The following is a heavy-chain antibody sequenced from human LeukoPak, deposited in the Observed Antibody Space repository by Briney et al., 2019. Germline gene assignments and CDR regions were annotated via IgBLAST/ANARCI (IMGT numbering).Heavy chain of an antibody. Sequence: GGSLRLSCAASGFTFSNAWMSWVRQAPGKGLEWVGRIKSKTDGGTTDYAAPVKGRFTVSRDDSKNTLYLQMNSLKTEDTGVYYCTTLYSYGFFDYWGQGTLVTVSS. J-gene: IGHJ4*02. CDR3: TTLYSYGFFDY. CDR2: IKSKTDGGTT. CDR1: GFTFSNAW. D-gene: IGHD5-18*01. V-gene: IGHV3-15*01.